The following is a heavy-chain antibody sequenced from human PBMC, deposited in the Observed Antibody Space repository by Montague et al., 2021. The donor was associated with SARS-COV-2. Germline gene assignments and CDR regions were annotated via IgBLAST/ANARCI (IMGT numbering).Heavy chain of an antibody. V-gene: IGHV3-33*01. J-gene: IGHJ4*02. CDR2: IWYDGSNE. Sequence: SLSLSFSASGFIFSSYGMHWVRQAPGKGLEWVAHIWYDGSNENYVDSVKGRFTISRDNFKNTLYLQINSLRAEDTAIYYCARGSVGGYYFDYWGQGTLVTVSS. D-gene: IGHD1-26*01. CDR1: GFIFSSYG. CDR3: ARGSVGGYYFDY.